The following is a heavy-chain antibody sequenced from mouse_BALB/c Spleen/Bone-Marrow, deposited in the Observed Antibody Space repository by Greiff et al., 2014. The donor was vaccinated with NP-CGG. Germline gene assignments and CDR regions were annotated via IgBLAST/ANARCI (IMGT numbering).Heavy chain of an antibody. CDR3: VRGNYGNYVDYFDF. CDR2: INSNGGST. D-gene: IGHD2-1*01. Sequence: VQLKQSGGGLVQPGGSLKLSCAASGFTFSNYGMSWVRQTPDKRLELVATINSNGGSTYYPDSVKGRFTISRDTAKNTLYPQMSSLKSEETAMYYCVRGNYGNYVDYFDFWGQGTTLTVSS. CDR1: GFTFSNYG. J-gene: IGHJ2*01. V-gene: IGHV5-6-3*01.